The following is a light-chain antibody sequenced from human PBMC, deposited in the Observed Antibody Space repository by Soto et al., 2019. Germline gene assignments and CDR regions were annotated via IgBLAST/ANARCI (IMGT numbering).Light chain of an antibody. CDR3: QQYGSSPRT. J-gene: IGKJ4*01. CDR2: GAS. Sequence: EIVMTQSPGTLSLSPGERATLCCRASQSVSNNLAWYQQKPGQAPRLLIYGASTRATGIPARFSGSGSGTDFTLTISRLEPEDFAVYYCQQYGSSPRTFGGGTKVDIK. CDR1: QSVSNN. V-gene: IGKV3-20*01.